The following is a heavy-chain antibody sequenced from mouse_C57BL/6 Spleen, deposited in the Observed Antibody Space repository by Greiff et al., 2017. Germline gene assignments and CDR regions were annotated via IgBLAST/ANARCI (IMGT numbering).Heavy chain of an antibody. CDR2: IYPGSGST. CDR3: ARFYYDYPYYAMDY. D-gene: IGHD2-4*01. V-gene: IGHV1-55*01. CDR1: GYTFTSYW. J-gene: IGHJ4*01. Sequence: VQLQQPGAELVKPGASVKMSCKASGYTFTSYWITWVKQRPGQGLEWIGDIYPGSGSTNYNEKFKSKATLTVDTSSSTAYMQLSSLTSEDSAVYYCARFYYDYPYYAMDYWGQGTSVTVPS.